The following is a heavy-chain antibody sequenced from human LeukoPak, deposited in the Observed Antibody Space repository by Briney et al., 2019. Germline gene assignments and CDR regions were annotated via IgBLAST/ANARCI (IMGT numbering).Heavy chain of an antibody. CDR2: ISGSGDNT. V-gene: IGHV3-23*01. D-gene: IGHD3-22*01. Sequence: PGGSLRLSCAASGFTFSDYYMSWIRQAPGKGLEWVSGISGSGDNTYYADSVKGRFTNSRDNSKNTLYVQVNSLGTEDTAAYYCAKGSYYDSSGSFYFDYWGQGTLVTVSS. CDR3: AKGSYYDSSGSFYFDY. J-gene: IGHJ4*02. CDR1: GFTFSDYY.